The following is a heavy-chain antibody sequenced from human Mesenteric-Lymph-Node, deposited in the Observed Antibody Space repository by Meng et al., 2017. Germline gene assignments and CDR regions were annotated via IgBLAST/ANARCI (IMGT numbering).Heavy chain of an antibody. Sequence: QVQLVQSGGGVVQPGRSLRISCATSGFTFSSYGMHWIRPAPGKGLGWVATIWFDGNNKNYVDSVKGRFSISRDNSQNMLYLEMNSLSVEDKAMYFCARGYGDQVHFNIDKWGQGTLVTVSS. CDR2: IWFDGNNK. CDR3: ARGYGDQVHFNIDK. D-gene: IGHD4-17*01. V-gene: IGHV3-33*01. CDR1: GFTFSSYG. J-gene: IGHJ4*02.